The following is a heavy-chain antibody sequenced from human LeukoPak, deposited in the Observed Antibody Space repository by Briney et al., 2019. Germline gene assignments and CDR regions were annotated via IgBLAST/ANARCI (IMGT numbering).Heavy chain of an antibody. Sequence: GGSLRLSCAGSAFFFNNYAMHWVRQPPGKGLEWVSGVCCNSGSIDYADSVKGRFTISRDNSKNTLYLQMNSLRAEETAVYYCARDLQWELLGILNYGGQGTLVTASS. V-gene: IGHV3-9*01. D-gene: IGHD1-26*01. CDR3: ARDLQWELLGILNY. CDR1: AFFFNNYA. J-gene: IGHJ4*02. CDR2: VCCNSGSI.